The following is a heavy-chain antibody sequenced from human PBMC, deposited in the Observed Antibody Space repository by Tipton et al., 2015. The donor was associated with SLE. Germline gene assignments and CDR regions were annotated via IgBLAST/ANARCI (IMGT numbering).Heavy chain of an antibody. CDR1: GGSISSYY. CDR3: AREGLLWFGVYYYYMDV. V-gene: IGHV4-4*07. J-gene: IGHJ6*03. CDR2: IYTSGST. Sequence: TLSLTCTVSGGSISSYYWSWIRQPAGKGLEWIGRIYTSGSTNYNPSLKSRVTMSVDTSKNQFSLMLSSVTAADTAVYYCAREGLLWFGVYYYYMDVWGKGTTVTVSS. D-gene: IGHD3-10*01.